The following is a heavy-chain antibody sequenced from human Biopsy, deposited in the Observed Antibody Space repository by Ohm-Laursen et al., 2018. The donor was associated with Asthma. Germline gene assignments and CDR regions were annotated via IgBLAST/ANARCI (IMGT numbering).Heavy chain of an antibody. Sequence: SLRLSCAASGFAFNNSSMTWVRQAPGKGLEWVSSIGASGVRTFYADSVKGRFTVSRDSSRNTLYLQLSTLRVEDTAVYFCAKITTDRQKANNWFDPWGQGTLVTVSS. V-gene: IGHV3-23*01. D-gene: IGHD3-22*01. J-gene: IGHJ5*02. CDR1: GFAFNNSS. CDR3: AKITTDRQKANNWFDP. CDR2: IGASGVRT.